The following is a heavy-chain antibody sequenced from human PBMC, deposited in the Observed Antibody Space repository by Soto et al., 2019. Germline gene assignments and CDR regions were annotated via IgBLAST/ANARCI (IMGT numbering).Heavy chain of an antibody. CDR2: TSPSSNTN. V-gene: IGHV3-48*01. CDR1: GFTFSDYG. J-gene: IGHJ3*02. Sequence: GGSLRLCCVASGFTFSDYGMSWVRQGPGKGLEWISYTSPSSNTNFYADSVKGRFTISRDNAKNTLYVKMNSLRAEDTALYYCARDPPDDDRGHYAFDIWGQGTMVTVSS. D-gene: IGHD3-9*01. CDR3: ARDPPDDDRGHYAFDI.